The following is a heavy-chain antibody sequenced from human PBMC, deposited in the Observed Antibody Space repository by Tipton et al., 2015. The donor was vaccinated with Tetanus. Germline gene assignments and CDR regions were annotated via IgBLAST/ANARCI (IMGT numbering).Heavy chain of an antibody. Sequence: QLVQSGGGVVQPGRSLRLSCAASGFTFSSYAMHWVRQAPGKGLEWVAVISYDGSNKYYADSVKGRFTISRDNSKNTLYLQMNSRRAEDTAVYYCARGGAGYGYNLSNPEESSVYWGQGTLVTVSS. CDR2: ISYDGSNK. V-gene: IGHV3-30-3*01. D-gene: IGHD5-24*01. J-gene: IGHJ4*02. CDR1: GFTFSSYA. CDR3: ARGGAGYGYNLSNPEESSVY.